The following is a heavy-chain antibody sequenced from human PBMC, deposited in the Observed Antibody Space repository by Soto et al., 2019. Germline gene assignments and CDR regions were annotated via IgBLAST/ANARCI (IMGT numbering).Heavy chain of an antibody. CDR3: ARVSYFRGFDWLFAFDS. CDR2: IFYYGNT. CDR1: GGSISSYY. Sequence: SETLSLTCTVSGGSISSYYWSWIRQPPGRGLEWIGYIFYYGNTKYNPSLESRVTISVDTSKNQFSLKLRSVSADDTAVYFCARVSYFRGFDWLFAFDSWGQGALVTVS. J-gene: IGHJ4*02. D-gene: IGHD3-9*01. V-gene: IGHV4-59*01.